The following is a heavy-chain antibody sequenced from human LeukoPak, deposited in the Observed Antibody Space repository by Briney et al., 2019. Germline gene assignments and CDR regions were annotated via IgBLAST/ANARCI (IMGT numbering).Heavy chain of an antibody. D-gene: IGHD2-2*01. Sequence: GGSLRLSCAASGFTFDDYGMSWVRQAPGKGLEWVSGINWNGGSTGYADSVKGRFTISRDNAKNTLYLQMNSLRAEDTAVYYCARDRPVVCSSTSCYPRFDYWGQGTLVTVSP. V-gene: IGHV3-20*04. CDR1: GFTFDDYG. CDR2: INWNGGST. J-gene: IGHJ4*02. CDR3: ARDRPVVCSSTSCYPRFDY.